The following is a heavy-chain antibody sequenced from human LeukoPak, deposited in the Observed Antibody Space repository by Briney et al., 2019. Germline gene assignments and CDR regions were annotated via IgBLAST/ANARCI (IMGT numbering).Heavy chain of an antibody. CDR1: GFTLSSYT. CDR3: ARDNGGGDIDY. J-gene: IGHJ4*02. CDR2: ISSSSRYI. Sequence: GGSLRLSCAASGFTLSSYTMNWVRQAPGKGLECVSSISSSSRYIYYADSLKGRFTISRDNAKNSLYLQMNSLRVEDTAVYYCARDNGGGDIDYWGQGILVTVSS. V-gene: IGHV3-21*01. D-gene: IGHD2-21*02.